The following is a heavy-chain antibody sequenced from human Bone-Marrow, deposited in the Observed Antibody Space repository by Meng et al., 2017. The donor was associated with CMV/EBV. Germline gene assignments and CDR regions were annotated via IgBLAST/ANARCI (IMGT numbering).Heavy chain of an antibody. CDR2: ISSSGSTI. V-gene: IGHV3-48*03. CDR1: GFTFSSYE. J-gene: IGHJ6*02. CDR3: ARGGIAARPVYYYGMEV. D-gene: IGHD6-6*01. Sequence: GGSLRLSCAASGFTFSSYEMNWVRQAPGKGLEWVSYISSSGSTIYYADSVKGRFTISRDNAKNSLYLQMNSLRAEDTAVYYCARGGIAARPVYYYGMEVWGQGTTVTVSS.